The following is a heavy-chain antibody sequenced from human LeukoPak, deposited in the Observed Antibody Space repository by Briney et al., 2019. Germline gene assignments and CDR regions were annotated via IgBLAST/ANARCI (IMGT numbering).Heavy chain of an antibody. CDR2: ITSSSSYI. Sequence: GGSLRLSCAASGFTFSSYNMNWVRQAPGKGLEWVSSITSSSSYIYYADSMKGRLTISRDKTKHSMYLQINSRRAEYTAVYYCARDPYSGRYGDYYYYYMDVWGKGTTVT. CDR1: GFTFSSYN. D-gene: IGHD1-26*01. CDR3: ARDPYSGRYGDYYYYYMDV. J-gene: IGHJ6*03. V-gene: IGHV3-21*01.